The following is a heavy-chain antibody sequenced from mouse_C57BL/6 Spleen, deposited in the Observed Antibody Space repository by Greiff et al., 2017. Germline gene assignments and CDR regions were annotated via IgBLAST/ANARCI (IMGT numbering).Heavy chain of an antibody. J-gene: IGHJ2*01. CDR1: GYAFSSSW. V-gene: IGHV1-82*01. D-gene: IGHD2-2*01. Sequence: QVQLKESGPELVKPGASVKISCKASGYAFSSSWMNWVKQRPGKGLEWIGRIYPGDGDTNYNGKFKGKATLTADKSSSTAYMQLSSLTSEDSAVYFCAREDYGYDERFYFDDWGQGTTLTVSS. CDR3: AREDYGYDERFYFDD. CDR2: IYPGDGDT.